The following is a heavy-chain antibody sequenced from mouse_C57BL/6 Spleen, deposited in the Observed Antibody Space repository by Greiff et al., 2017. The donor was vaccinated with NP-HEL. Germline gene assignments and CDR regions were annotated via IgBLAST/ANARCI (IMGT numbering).Heavy chain of an antibody. CDR3: ARRRDSPYWYFDV. CDR1: GFTFSDYG. CDR2: ISNLAYSI. Sequence: EVMLVESGGGLVQPGGSLKLSCAASGFTFSDYGMAWVRQAPRKGPEWVAFISNLAYSIYYADTVTGRFTISRENAKNTLYLEMSSLRSEDTAMYYCARRRDSPYWYFDVWGTGTTVTVSS. J-gene: IGHJ1*03. V-gene: IGHV5-15*01.